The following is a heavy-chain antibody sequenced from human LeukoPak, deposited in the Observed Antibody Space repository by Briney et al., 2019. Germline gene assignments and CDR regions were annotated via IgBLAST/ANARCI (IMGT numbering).Heavy chain of an antibody. CDR1: EFTFSGYA. J-gene: IGHJ4*02. Sequence: PGGSLRLSCAASEFTFSGYAMSWVRQPPGRGLEWVSTISGGGSSTYYADSVKGRFTISRDNSKNTLYLQVNSLRAEDTAVYYCAKGISLTDYSTFDYWGQGTLVTVSS. CDR3: AKGISLTDYSTFDY. V-gene: IGHV3-23*01. CDR2: ISGGGSST. D-gene: IGHD3-9*01.